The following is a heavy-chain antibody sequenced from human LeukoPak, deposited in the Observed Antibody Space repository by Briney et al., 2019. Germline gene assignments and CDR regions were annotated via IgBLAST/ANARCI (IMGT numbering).Heavy chain of an antibody. CDR3: AREYNGYSYGPHDAFDI. Sequence: TSETLSLTRAVYGGSFSGYYWSWIRQPPGKGLEWIGEINHSGSTNYNPSLKSRVTISVDTSKNQFSLKLSSVTAADTAVYYCAREYNGYSYGPHDAFDIWGQGTMVTVSS. CDR1: GGSFSGYY. CDR2: INHSGST. J-gene: IGHJ3*02. V-gene: IGHV4-34*01. D-gene: IGHD5-18*01.